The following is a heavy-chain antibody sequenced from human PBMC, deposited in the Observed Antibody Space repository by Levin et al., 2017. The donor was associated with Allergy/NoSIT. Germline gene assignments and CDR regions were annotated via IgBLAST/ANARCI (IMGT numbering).Heavy chain of an antibody. CDR3: AVRGAAGDSFGYYFDY. CDR2: IYPGDSDT. V-gene: IGHV5-51*01. Sequence: RGESLKISCKGSGYSFPSYWIGWVRQMPGKGLEWMGIIYPGDSDTRYTPSFQGQVTISVDKSISTAYLQWSSLKASATAMYYCAVRGAAGDSFGYYFDYWGRGTLVTVSS. D-gene: IGHD2-21*02. CDR1: GYSFPSYW. J-gene: IGHJ4*02.